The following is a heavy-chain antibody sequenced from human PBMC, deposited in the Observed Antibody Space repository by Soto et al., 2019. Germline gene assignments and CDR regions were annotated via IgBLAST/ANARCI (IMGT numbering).Heavy chain of an antibody. V-gene: IGHV3-23*01. CDR3: TKGTWLDI. Sequence: EVQLLESGGGLEQPGGSLRLSCAASGFTFGSHDMSWVRQAPGKALEWVSSISVSDPGTYYADSVKGRFTTSRDISKNTLFLQMDSLRAEDTALYYCTKGTWLDIWGQGTMVTLSS. CDR1: GFTFGSHD. J-gene: IGHJ3*02. D-gene: IGHD6-19*01. CDR2: ISVSDPGT.